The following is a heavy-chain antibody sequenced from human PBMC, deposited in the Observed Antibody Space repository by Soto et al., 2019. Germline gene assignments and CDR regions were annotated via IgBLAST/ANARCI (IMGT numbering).Heavy chain of an antibody. D-gene: IGHD2-8*02. Sequence: SETLSLTCTVSGASITGSSYWSRIRQPAGEGLEWIGRFSLSGTTNYNPSLRSRVTMSADVSKNQFSLRLTSVTAADTALYYCARGMTPPGAPAWYYFDSWGQGXLVTVSS. J-gene: IGHJ4*02. V-gene: IGHV4-4*07. CDR2: FSLSGTT. CDR3: ARGMTPPGAPAWYYFDS. CDR1: GASITGSSY.